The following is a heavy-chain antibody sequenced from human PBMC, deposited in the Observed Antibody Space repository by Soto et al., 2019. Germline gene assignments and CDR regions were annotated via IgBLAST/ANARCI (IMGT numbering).Heavy chain of an antibody. CDR3: ALIQDCRRTDCYFASFDP. V-gene: IGHV2-26*01. Sequence: QVTLKESGPVVVKPTETLTLTCTVSGFSLTNARLGVSWIRQPPGKALEWLAHIFSNDEKSYSTSLKNRLTISKDTPKSQLVRTMTNTDPVDSATYYCALIQDCRRTDCYFASFDPWGQGALVTVSS. D-gene: IGHD2-2*01. CDR2: IFSNDEK. CDR1: GFSLTNARLG. J-gene: IGHJ5*02.